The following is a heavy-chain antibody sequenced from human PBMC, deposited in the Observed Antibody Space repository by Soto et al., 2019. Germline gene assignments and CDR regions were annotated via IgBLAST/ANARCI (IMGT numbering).Heavy chain of an antibody. CDR3: ARAFRSYYYDSSGYHFDY. D-gene: IGHD3-22*01. V-gene: IGHV4-30-2*01. J-gene: IGHJ4*02. CDR2: IYHSGST. Sequence: QLQLQESGSGLVKPSQTLSLTCAVSGGSISSGGYSWSWIRQPPGKGLEWIGYIYHSGSTYYNPSLKSRVTISVDRSKIQFSLKLSSVTAADTAVYYCARAFRSYYYDSSGYHFDYWGQGTLVTVSS. CDR1: GGSISSGGYS.